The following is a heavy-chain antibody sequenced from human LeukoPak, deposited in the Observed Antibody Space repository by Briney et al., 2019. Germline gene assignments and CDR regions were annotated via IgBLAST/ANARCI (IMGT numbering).Heavy chain of an antibody. J-gene: IGHJ1*01. V-gene: IGHV1-69*05. D-gene: IGHD1-7*01. CDR2: IIPIFGTA. CDR3: GTLDNLYWNYVRHFQH. CDR1: GGTFSSYA. Sequence: SVKVSCKASGGTFSSYAISWVRQAPGQGLEWMGGIIPIFGTANYAQKFQGRVTITTDESTSTAYMELSNLRSEDTAVYYCGTLDNLYWNYVRHFQHWGQGTLVTVSS.